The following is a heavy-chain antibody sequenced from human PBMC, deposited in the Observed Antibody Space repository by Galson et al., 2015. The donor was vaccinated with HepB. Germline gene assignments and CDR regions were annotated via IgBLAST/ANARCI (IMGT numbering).Heavy chain of an antibody. CDR3: ARAIRFSRGYYGMDV. V-gene: IGHV5-10-1*01. CDR1: GYSFTSYW. D-gene: IGHD2-2*02. CDR2: IDPSDSYT. Sequence: QSGAEMKKPGESPRISCKGSGYSFTSYWISWVRQMPGKGLEWMGRIDPSDSYTNYSPSFQGHVTISADKSISTAYLQWSSLKASDTAMYYCARAIRFSRGYYGMDVWGQGTTVTVSS. J-gene: IGHJ6*02.